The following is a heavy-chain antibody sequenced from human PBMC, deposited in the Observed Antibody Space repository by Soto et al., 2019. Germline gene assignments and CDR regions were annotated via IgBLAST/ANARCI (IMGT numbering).Heavy chain of an antibody. CDR2: IYPGDSDT. J-gene: IGHJ6*03. V-gene: IGHV5-51*01. D-gene: IGHD3-16*01. Sequence: GESLKISCKGSGYSFTSYWIGWVRQMPGKGLEWMGIIYPGDSDTRYCPSFQGQVTISADKSISTAYLQWSSLKASDTAMYYCARLRDLYDYIWGSYPEYYYYYMDVWGKGTTVTVSS. CDR1: GYSFTSYW. CDR3: ARLRDLYDYIWGSYPEYYYYYMDV.